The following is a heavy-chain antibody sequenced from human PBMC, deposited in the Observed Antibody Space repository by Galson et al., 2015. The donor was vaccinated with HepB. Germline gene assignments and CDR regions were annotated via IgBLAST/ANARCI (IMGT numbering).Heavy chain of an antibody. CDR2: INSDGSNT. CDR1: GFTFSSYW. J-gene: IGHJ4*02. CDR3: ARDLEATFDY. V-gene: IGHV3-74*01. Sequence: SLRLSCAASGFTFSSYWMHWVRQAPGQGLVWVSRINSDGSNTNYADSVQGRFTISRDKSKNTLYLQMNSLIAEDTAVYYCARDLEATFDYWGQGTLVTVSS.